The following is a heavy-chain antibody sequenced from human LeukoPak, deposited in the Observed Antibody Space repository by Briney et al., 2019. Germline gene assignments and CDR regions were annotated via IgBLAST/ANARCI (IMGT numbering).Heavy chain of an antibody. V-gene: IGHV4-39*01. J-gene: IGHJ4*02. Sequence: SATLSLTCTVSGGSISSSRYSWGWIRQPPGKGLEWIGSIYYSGSTYYNPSLKSRVTISVDTSKNQFSLKLSSVTAADTAVYYCATKGSSWLTNDYWGQGTLVTVSS. CDR3: ATKGSSWLTNDY. D-gene: IGHD6-13*01. CDR2: IYYSGST. CDR1: GGSISSSRYS.